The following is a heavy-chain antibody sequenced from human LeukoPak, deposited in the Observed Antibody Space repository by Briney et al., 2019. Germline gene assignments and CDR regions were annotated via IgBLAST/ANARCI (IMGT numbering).Heavy chain of an antibody. D-gene: IGHD3-10*01. Sequence: ASVKVSCKASGYTFTSYYMHWVRQAPGQGLEWMGIINPSGGSTSYAQKFQGRVTMTRDKSTSTVYMELSSLRSEDTAVYYCARSGGSGSYYILFDYWGQGTLVTVSS. CDR2: INPSGGST. J-gene: IGHJ4*02. CDR1: GYTFTSYY. CDR3: ARSGGSGSYYILFDY. V-gene: IGHV1-46*01.